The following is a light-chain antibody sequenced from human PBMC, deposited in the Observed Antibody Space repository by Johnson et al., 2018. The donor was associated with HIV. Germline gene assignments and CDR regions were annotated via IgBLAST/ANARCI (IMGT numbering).Light chain of an antibody. Sequence: QSVLTQPPSVSAAPGQRVTISCSGSSSNIGNNYVSWYQQLAGTAPKLLIYENNERPSWIPDRISGAKSGTSATLGITGLLTGDEADYYCGTWDSSLSAHVFGTGTKVTVL. CDR2: ENN. CDR3: GTWDSSLSAHV. V-gene: IGLV1-51*02. CDR1: SSNIGNNY. J-gene: IGLJ1*01.